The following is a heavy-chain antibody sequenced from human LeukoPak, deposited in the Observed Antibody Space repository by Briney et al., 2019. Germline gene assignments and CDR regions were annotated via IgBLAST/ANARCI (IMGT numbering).Heavy chain of an antibody. D-gene: IGHD1-26*01. V-gene: IGHV3-66*01. CDR2: IYSGGST. CDR3: ASGSYDSVYYYGMDV. Sequence: GGSLRLSCAAPGFTVSSNYMSWVRQAPGKGLEWVSVIYSGGSTYYADSVKGRFTISRDNSKNTLYLQMNSLRAEDTAVYYCASGSYDSVYYYGMDVWGQGTTVTVSS. CDR1: GFTVSSNY. J-gene: IGHJ6*02.